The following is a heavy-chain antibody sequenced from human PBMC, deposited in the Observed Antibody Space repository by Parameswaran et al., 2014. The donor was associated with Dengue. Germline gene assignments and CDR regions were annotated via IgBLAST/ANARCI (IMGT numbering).Heavy chain of an antibody. CDR2: ISSSSSYI. J-gene: IGHJ4*02. V-gene: IGHV3-21*01. CDR1: GFTFSSYS. CDR3: AREGGIYYYDSSGYYPKDY. Sequence: LKISCAASGFTFSSYSMNWVRQAPGKGLEWVSSISSSSSYIYYADSVKGRFTISRDNAKNSLYLQMNSLRAEDTAVYYCAREGGIYYYDSSGYYPKDYWGQGTLVTVSS. D-gene: IGHD3-22*01.